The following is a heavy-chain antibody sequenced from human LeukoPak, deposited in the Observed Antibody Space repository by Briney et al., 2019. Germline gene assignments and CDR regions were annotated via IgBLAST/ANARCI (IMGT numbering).Heavy chain of an antibody. J-gene: IGHJ4*02. D-gene: IGHD2-21*01. V-gene: IGHV3-30*02. CDR1: GFSFTNYA. Sequence: GGSLRLSCAASGFSFTNYAIHWVRQAPGKGLEWVAFIRYDASYQNYPDSVKGRFTISRDISKNTLYLQMNSLRAEDTAVYFCAKGGDRGNYYFDSWGQGTLVSVSS. CDR3: AKGGDRGNYYFDS. CDR2: IRYDASYQ.